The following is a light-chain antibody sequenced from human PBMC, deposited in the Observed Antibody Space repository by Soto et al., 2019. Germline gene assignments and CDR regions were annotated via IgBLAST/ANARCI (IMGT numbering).Light chain of an antibody. CDR3: KHYNSYSEA. Sequence: IQFTQSPSSLSASVGDRVTITCRASQGIRSYLTWYQQKPGKAPKVLIYKAYTLKSGVQSRFSGSGSGTEFTLTIRSLQPDDFATYYCKHYNSYSEAVGQGTKVDIK. CDR2: KAY. J-gene: IGKJ1*01. V-gene: IGKV1-5*03. CDR1: QGIRSY.